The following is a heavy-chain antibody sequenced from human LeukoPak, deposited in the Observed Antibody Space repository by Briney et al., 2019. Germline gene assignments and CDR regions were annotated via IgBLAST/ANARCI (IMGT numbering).Heavy chain of an antibody. Sequence: GGSLRLSCAASGFTFSNYGTHWVRQAPGKGLEWVAFIWYDGSNRYYADSVKGRFTISRDNSENTLFLQMSSLRTEDTAVYYCATDDYRGLGYWGQGTLVTVSS. CDR1: GFTFSNYG. CDR3: ATDDYRGLGY. J-gene: IGHJ4*02. CDR2: IWYDGSNR. D-gene: IGHD3-16*01. V-gene: IGHV3-30*02.